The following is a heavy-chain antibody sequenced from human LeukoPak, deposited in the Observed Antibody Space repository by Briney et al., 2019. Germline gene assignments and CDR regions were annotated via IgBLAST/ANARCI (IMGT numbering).Heavy chain of an antibody. J-gene: IGHJ3*02. V-gene: IGHV4-39*07. CDR1: GGSISSSSYY. CDR2: IYYSGST. CDR3: ARDTGSGSYSAFDI. Sequence: SETLSLTCTVSGGSISSSSYYWGWIRQPPGKGLEWIGSIYYSGSTYYNPSLKSRVTISVDTSKNQFSLKLSSVTAADTAVYYCARDTGSGSYSAFDIWGQGTMVTVSS. D-gene: IGHD3-10*01.